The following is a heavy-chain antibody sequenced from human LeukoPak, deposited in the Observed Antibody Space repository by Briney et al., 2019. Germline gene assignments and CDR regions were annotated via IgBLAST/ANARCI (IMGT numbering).Heavy chain of an antibody. V-gene: IGHV3-21*01. D-gene: IGHD4-17*01. CDR1: GFTFSSYS. CDR2: ISSSSNFI. Sequence: PGGSLRLSCAASGFTFSSYSMNWVRQAPWKGLEWVSSISSSSNFIYYADSVKGRFTISRDNAKNSLYLQMNSLRAEDTAVYYCARAISDYDASDIWGQGTMVTVSS. CDR3: ARAISDYDASDI. J-gene: IGHJ3*02.